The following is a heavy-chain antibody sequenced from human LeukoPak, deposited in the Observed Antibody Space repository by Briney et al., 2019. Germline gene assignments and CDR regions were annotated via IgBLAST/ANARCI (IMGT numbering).Heavy chain of an antibody. CDR2: IKSKTDGGRT. CDR3: TTDQYSGTMTFDH. Sequence: GGSLRLSCAASGFTFSNAWMNCVRQAPGKGLEWVGRIKSKTDGGRTDYAAPVKGRFTISRDDSKNTLYLQMNSLKTEDTAIYYCTTDQYSGTMTFDHWGQGTLVTVSS. CDR1: GFTFSNAW. J-gene: IGHJ4*02. D-gene: IGHD3-22*01. V-gene: IGHV3-15*01.